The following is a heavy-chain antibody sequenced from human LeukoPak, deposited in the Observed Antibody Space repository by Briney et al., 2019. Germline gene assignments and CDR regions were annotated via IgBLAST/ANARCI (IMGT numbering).Heavy chain of an antibody. J-gene: IGHJ4*02. CDR2: ISWNSGSI. Sequence: SLRLSCAASGFTFDDYAMHWVRQAPGKGLEWVSGISWNSGSIGYADSVKGRFTISRDNAKNSLYLQMNSLRAEDTALYYCAKDRAPGYSSDLDYWGQGTLVTVSS. CDR3: AKDRAPGYSSDLDY. D-gene: IGHD6-19*01. CDR1: GFTFDDYA. V-gene: IGHV3-9*01.